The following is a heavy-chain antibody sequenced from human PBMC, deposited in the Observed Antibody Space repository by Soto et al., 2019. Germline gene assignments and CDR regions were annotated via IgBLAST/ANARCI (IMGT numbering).Heavy chain of an antibody. J-gene: IGHJ4*02. D-gene: IGHD6-19*01. Sequence: QMQLVQSGPEVKKPGTSVKVSCKASGFTFTSSAVQWVRQARGQCLEWIGWIVVGSGNTNYAQKFQERVTITRDMSTSTAYMELSSLRSEDTAVYYCAADSSGWYGGDYWGQGTLVTVSS. CDR3: AADSSGWYGGDY. CDR2: IVVGSGNT. V-gene: IGHV1-58*01. CDR1: GFTFTSSA.